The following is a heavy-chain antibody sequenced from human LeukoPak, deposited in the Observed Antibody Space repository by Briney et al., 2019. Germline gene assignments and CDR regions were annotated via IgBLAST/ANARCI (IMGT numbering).Heavy chain of an antibody. D-gene: IGHD3-10*01. V-gene: IGHV1-24*01. J-gene: IGHJ6*02. Sequence: GASVRVSCKVSGYTLTELSIHWVRQAPGKGLEWMGGFDPEDGETIYAQKFQGRVTMTEDTSTDTACMELSSLRSEDTAVYYCVTLGWFGEAYGMDVWGQGTTVTVSS. CDR2: FDPEDGET. CDR3: VTLGWFGEAYGMDV. CDR1: GYTLTELS.